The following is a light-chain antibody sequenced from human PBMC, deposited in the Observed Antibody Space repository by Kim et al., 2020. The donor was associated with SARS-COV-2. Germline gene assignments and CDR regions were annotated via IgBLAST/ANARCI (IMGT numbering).Light chain of an antibody. CDR2: GSS. V-gene: IGKV3-20*01. CDR1: QSVASTY. J-gene: IGKJ2*01. CDR3: QQYGTSPQT. Sequence: EIVLTQSPGTLSLPPGERATLSCRASQSVASTYLAWYQQKPGQAPRLLIHGSSIRATAIPDRFTGSGSGTDFTLTISRLEPEDFAVYYCQQYGTSPQTFGQGTKLEI.